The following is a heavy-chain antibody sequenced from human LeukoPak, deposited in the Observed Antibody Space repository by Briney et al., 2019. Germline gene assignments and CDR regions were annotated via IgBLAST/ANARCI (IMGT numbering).Heavy chain of an antibody. CDR3: ARSNYYDSSQNDAFDI. CDR2: ISAYNGNT. Sequence: ASVKVSCKASGYSFTNCGISWVRQAPGRGLEWMGWISAYNGNTNYAQKLQGRVTMTTDTSTSTAYMELRSLRSDDTAVYYCARSNYYDSSQNDAFDIWGQGTMVTVSS. CDR1: GYSFTNCG. V-gene: IGHV1-18*01. J-gene: IGHJ3*02. D-gene: IGHD3-22*01.